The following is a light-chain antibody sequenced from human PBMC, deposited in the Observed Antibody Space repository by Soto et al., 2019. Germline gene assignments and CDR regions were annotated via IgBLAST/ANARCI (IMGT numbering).Light chain of an antibody. CDR2: HAS. CDR1: QSVSNN. Sequence: EIVMTQSPATLSVSPGERATLSCRASQSVSNNLAWYQQKPGQAPRLLIYHASTGATGIPSRFSASGSGSELTLTISSVQSEDFAVYYCQPDNEWPLTFGGGTKVEIK. CDR3: QPDNEWPLT. V-gene: IGKV3-15*01. J-gene: IGKJ4*01.